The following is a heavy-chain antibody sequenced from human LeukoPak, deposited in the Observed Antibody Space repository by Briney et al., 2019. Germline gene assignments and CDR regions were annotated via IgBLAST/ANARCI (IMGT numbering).Heavy chain of an antibody. CDR2: IYPRDSET. V-gene: IGHV5-51*01. J-gene: IGHJ4*02. Sequence: GESLKTSCKGSGYTFTNYWIGWVRQMPGKGLEWMGIIYPRDSETKYSPSFQGQVTISADRSINTAYLQWASLKASDTAMYYCARHVIRGPYYFDYWGQGTLVTVSS. D-gene: IGHD3-10*01. CDR1: GYTFTNYW. CDR3: ARHVIRGPYYFDY.